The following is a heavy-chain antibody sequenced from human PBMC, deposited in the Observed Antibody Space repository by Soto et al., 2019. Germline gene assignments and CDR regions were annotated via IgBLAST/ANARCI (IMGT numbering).Heavy chain of an antibody. J-gene: IGHJ4*02. CDR3: ARKGYGSFAPFDY. D-gene: IGHD1-26*01. Sequence: EVQLVESRGGLVQPGGSLRLSYAVSGFTVSSNYMTWVRQTPGKGLEWVSIIHSTGSTYYADSVQGRFTISRDDSKNTVFLQMNSLRADDTAVYYCARKGYGSFAPFDYWGQGTLVTVSS. CDR1: GFTVSSNY. CDR2: IHSTGST. V-gene: IGHV3-66*01.